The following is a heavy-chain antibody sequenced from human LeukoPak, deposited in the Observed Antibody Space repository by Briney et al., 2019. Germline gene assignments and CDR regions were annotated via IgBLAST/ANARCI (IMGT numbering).Heavy chain of an antibody. Sequence: SETLSLPCTVSGGSISSYYWSWIRQPPGKGLEWIGYIYYSGSTNYNPSLKSRVTISVDTSKNQFSLKLSSVTAADTAVYYCASSSYYALLFDHWGQGTLVTVSS. CDR1: GGSISSYY. D-gene: IGHD1-26*01. V-gene: IGHV4-59*01. CDR3: ASSSYYALLFDH. CDR2: IYYSGST. J-gene: IGHJ4*02.